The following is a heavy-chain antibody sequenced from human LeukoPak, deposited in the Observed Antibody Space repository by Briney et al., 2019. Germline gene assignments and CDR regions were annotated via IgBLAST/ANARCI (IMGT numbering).Heavy chain of an antibody. CDR1: GGTFSSYA. D-gene: IGHD3-9*01. CDR3: ARGRGVGDILTGYYSGAFDI. CDR2: IIPIFGTA. V-gene: IGHV1-69*06. Sequence: SVKVSCKASGGTFSSYAISWVRQAPGQGLEWMGGIIPIFGTANYAQKFQGRVTITADKSTSTAYMELSSLRSEDTAVYYCARGRGVGDILTGYYSGAFDIWGQGTMVTVSS. J-gene: IGHJ3*02.